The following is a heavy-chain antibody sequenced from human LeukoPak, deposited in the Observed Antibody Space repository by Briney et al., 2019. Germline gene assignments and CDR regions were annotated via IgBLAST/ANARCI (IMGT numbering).Heavy chain of an antibody. CDR1: GYTFTGYY. V-gene: IGHV1-2*02. D-gene: IGHD3-3*01. CDR2: INPNSGGT. Sequence: GASVKVSCKASGYTFTGYYMHWVRQAPGQGREWMGWINPNSGGTNYAQKFQGRVTMTRDTSISTACMELSRLRSDDTAVYYCARSTPFYDFWSGYSYMDVWGKGTTVTVSS. J-gene: IGHJ6*03. CDR3: ARSTPFYDFWSGYSYMDV.